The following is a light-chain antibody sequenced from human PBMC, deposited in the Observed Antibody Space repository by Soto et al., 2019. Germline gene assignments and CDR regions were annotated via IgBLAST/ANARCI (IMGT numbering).Light chain of an antibody. Sequence: LTQPRSVSGSPGQSVTISCTGTSSDVGGYNHVSWYQQHPGKAPKLMIYDVSQRPSGVPDRFSGSRSGNTASLTISGLQAEDEADYYCCSYAGSYTYVFGPGTKVTVL. CDR2: DVS. J-gene: IGLJ1*01. CDR1: SSDVGGYNH. V-gene: IGLV2-11*01. CDR3: CSYAGSYTYV.